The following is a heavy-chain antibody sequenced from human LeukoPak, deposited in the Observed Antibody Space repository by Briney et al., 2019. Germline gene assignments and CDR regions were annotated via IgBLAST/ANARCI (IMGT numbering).Heavy chain of an antibody. CDR3: AKGEIAVAGNDAFDI. V-gene: IGHV3-9*01. CDR2: IIWNSGSI. Sequence: IIWNSGSIGYADSVKGRFTISRDNAKNSLYLQMNSLRAEDTALYYCAKGEIAVAGNDAFDIWGQGTMVTVSS. J-gene: IGHJ3*02. D-gene: IGHD6-19*01.